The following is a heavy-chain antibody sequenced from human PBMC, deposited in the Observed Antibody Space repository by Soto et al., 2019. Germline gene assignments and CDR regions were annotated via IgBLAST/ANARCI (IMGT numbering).Heavy chain of an antibody. V-gene: IGHV3-23*01. CDR2: ISGSGGST. CDR3: AKDPHFSGSYPPYFDY. CDR1: GFTSSSYA. Sequence: PGGSLRLSCAASGFTSSSYAMSWVRQAPGKGLEWVSAISGSGGSTYYADSVKGRFTISRDNSKNTLYLQMNSLRAEDTAVYYCAKDPHFSGSYPPYFDYWGQGTLVTVSS. J-gene: IGHJ4*02. D-gene: IGHD1-26*01.